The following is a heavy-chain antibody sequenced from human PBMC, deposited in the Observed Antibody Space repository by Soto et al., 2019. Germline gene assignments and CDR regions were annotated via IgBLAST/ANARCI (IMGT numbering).Heavy chain of an antibody. V-gene: IGHV3-11*06. CDR3: VRAIGHYGMDV. Sequence: GGSLRLSCAASGFTFSDYYMSWIRQAPGKGLEWVSYISSSSSYTNYADSVKGRFTISRDNAKNTLYLQMNSLRAEDTAVYYCVRAIGHYGMDVWGRGTTVTVSS. CDR1: GFTFSDYY. CDR2: ISSSSSYT. J-gene: IGHJ6*02. D-gene: IGHD3-22*01.